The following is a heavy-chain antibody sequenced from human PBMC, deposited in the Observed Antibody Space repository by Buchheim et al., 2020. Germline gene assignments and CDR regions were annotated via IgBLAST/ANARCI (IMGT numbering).Heavy chain of an antibody. CDR3: ATQRRDGYNFWDY. J-gene: IGHJ4*02. CDR1: GDSITSRSHY. Sequence: QLQLQESGPGLLKPSETLSLTCSVSGDSITSRSHYWGWIRQPPGKGLEWVASILYNGNTYYNPSLKSRLTVFADTSKNQFSLKLSSVTAADTAVYFCATQRRDGYNFWDYWGQGTL. V-gene: IGHV4-39*01. D-gene: IGHD5-24*01. CDR2: ILYNGNT.